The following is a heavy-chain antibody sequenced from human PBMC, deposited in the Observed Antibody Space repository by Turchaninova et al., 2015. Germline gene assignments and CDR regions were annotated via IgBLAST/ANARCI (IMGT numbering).Heavy chain of an antibody. Sequence: QVQLQESGPGLVKPSETLSLTCAVSDYSISSGSYWVWIRQPPKKGLEWVGSIFHSGSTYYNPSLKSRGTISVDTSKNLFFLKRSSVTAADTAVYYCARRGNYDFVGDVDYWGQGTLVTVSS. J-gene: IGHJ4*02. CDR2: IFHSGST. V-gene: IGHV4-38-2*01. CDR1: DYSISSGSY. CDR3: ARRGNYDFVGDVDY. D-gene: IGHD3-3*01.